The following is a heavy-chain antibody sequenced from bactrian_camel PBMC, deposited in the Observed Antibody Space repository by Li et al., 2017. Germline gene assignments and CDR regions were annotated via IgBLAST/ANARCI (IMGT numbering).Heavy chain of an antibody. CDR1: GFTFNYNW. J-gene: IGHJ4*01. Sequence: HVQLVESGGGLVQPGGSLRLSCTAAGFTFNYNWMHWVRQAPGKGLEWVSSIYTGDSSTKSADSVKGRFTISIDKSKNMLYLRMNNLKSENTALYFCATTQNCSGIYCYTQYNYWGQGTQVTVS. CDR3: ATTQNCSGIYCYTQYNY. CDR2: IYTGDSST. D-gene: IGHD2*01. V-gene: IGHV3S1*01.